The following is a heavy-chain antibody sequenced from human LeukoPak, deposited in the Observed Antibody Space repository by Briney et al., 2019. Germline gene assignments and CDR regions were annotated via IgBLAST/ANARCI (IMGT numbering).Heavy chain of an antibody. J-gene: IGHJ3*02. CDR2: VYHSGST. D-gene: IGHD2-21*02. Sequence: PSGTLSLTCAVSGGSISSSYWWSWVRQPPGKGLEWIGEVYHSGSTNYSPSLKSRVTLSVDKSKNQFSLRLSSVTAADTAVYYCAGAYCGGDCYSGRTFDIWGQGTMVTVSS. V-gene: IGHV4-4*02. CDR3: AGAYCGGDCYSGRTFDI. CDR1: GGSISSSYW.